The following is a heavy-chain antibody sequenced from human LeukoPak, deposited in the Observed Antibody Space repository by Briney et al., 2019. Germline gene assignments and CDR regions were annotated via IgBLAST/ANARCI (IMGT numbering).Heavy chain of an antibody. CDR3: AKRPTGAPDY. J-gene: IGHJ4*02. D-gene: IGHD7-27*01. CDR2: ISGSGSLT. CDR1: GFTFSSYA. Sequence: GGSLRLSCSASGFTFSSYAMSWVRQAPGKGLEWVSGISGSGSLTFYADSVKGRFTISRDNSGHTLYLQMNSLRDEDTAVYFCAKRPTGAPDYWGQGALVTVSS. V-gene: IGHV3-23*01.